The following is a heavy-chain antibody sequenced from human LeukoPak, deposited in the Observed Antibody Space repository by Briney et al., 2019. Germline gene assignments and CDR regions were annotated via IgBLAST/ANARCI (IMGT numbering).Heavy chain of an antibody. CDR1: GVSISTSSYY. CDR2: IYYSGST. CDR3: ARQDYGDYARYYYYGMDV. J-gene: IGHJ6*02. Sequence: PSETLSLTCTVSGVSISTSSYYWGWIRQPPGKGLEWIGSIYYSGSTFYNSSLKSRVTISVDTSKNQFSLKLSSVTAADTAVYYCARQDYGDYARYYYYGMDVWGQGTRSSSP. V-gene: IGHV4-39*01. D-gene: IGHD4-17*01.